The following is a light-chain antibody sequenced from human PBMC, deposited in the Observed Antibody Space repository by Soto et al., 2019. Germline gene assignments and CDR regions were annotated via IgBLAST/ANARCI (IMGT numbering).Light chain of an antibody. V-gene: IGKV3-15*01. CDR3: PQYNNLPLIT. CDR2: GAS. J-gene: IGKJ5*01. CDR1: QSVSSS. Sequence: EIVMTQSPATLSVSPGERATLSCRASQSVSSSLAWYQRKRGQAPRLLIYGASTRATGTPARISGSGSGTEFTLTISSLQSEDSSVYYCPQYNNLPLITFGQGTRLEIK.